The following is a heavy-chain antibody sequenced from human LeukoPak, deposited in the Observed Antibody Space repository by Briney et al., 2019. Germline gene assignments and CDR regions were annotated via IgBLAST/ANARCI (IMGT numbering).Heavy chain of an antibody. V-gene: IGHV4-59*08. CDR3: ARGPPRYTSY. D-gene: IGHD5-18*01. J-gene: IGHJ4*02. Sequence: SETLSLTCTVSGGSISSYYWSWIRQPPGKGLEWIGYIYYSGSTNYNPSLKSRVTMSVDTSKNQFSLKLTSVTAADTAVYYCARGPPRYTSYWGQGALVTVSS. CDR2: IYYSGST. CDR1: GGSISSYY.